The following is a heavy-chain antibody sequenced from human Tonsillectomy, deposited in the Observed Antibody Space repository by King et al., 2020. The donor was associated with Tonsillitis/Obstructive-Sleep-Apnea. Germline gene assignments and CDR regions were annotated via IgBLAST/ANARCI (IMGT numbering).Heavy chain of an antibody. V-gene: IGHV3-30*04. CDR2: ISYDGRNK. CDR3: ARDREWSDYGRYGVDV. CDR1: GFTFSSYG. D-gene: IGHD4-17*01. J-gene: IGHJ6*02. Sequence: VQLVESGGGVVQPGRSLRLSCAASGFTFSSYGIQWVRQAPGKGLEWVAVISYDGRNKYYADSVKGRFTISRDNSKNTLYLQMNSLRGEDTAVYYCARDREWSDYGRYGVDVWGQGTTVTVSS.